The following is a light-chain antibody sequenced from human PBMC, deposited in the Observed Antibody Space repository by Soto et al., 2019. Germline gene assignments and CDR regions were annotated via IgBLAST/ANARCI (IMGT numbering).Light chain of an antibody. V-gene: IGLV1-47*01. CDR1: SSNIGSNF. CDR2: RNN. Sequence: QSVLTQPPSASGTPGQRGTISCSGSSSNIGSNFIYWYQQLPGTAPKLLIDRNNQRPSGVPDRFSGSKSGTSASLAISGLRSEDEGDDPCAAWDDSLSGVVFGGGTKLTVL. J-gene: IGLJ2*01. CDR3: AAWDDSLSGVV.